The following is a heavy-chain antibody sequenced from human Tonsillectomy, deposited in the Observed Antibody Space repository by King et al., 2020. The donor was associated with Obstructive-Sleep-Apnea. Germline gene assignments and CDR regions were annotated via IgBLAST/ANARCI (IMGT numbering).Heavy chain of an antibody. Sequence: QLVQSGGGLVQPGGSLRLSCAASGFTFSSYAMSWVRQAPGKGLEWGSFISGSGGSTYYADSVKGRFTISRDKSKNTLYLQMNSLRAEDTAVYYCAKLRLKGGGDYTLHREPSLFDYWGQGTLVTVSS. CDR2: ISGSGGST. V-gene: IGHV3-23*04. CDR3: AKLRLKGGGDYTLHREPSLFDY. CDR1: GFTFSSYA. D-gene: IGHD4-17*01. J-gene: IGHJ4*02.